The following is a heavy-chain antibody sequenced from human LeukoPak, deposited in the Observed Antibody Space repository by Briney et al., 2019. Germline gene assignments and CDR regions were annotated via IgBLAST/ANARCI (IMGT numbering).Heavy chain of an antibody. CDR3: ARDAFRYFGSGSYYVGSWFDP. D-gene: IGHD3-10*01. J-gene: IGHJ5*02. V-gene: IGHV7-4-1*02. CDR2: INTNTGNP. Sequence: GASVKVSCKASGYTFTSYAMNWVRQAPGQGLEWMGWINTNTGNPTYAQGFTGRFVFSLDTSVSTAYLQISSLKAEDTAVYYCARDAFRYFGSGSYYVGSWFDPWGQGTLVTVSS. CDR1: GYTFTSYA.